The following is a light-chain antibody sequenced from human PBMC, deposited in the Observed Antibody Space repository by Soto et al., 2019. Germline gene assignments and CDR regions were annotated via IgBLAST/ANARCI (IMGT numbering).Light chain of an antibody. CDR1: QSISSSY. Sequence: TQSPATLSLSPGERATLSCRASQSISSSYLAWYQQKPGQAPRLLIYDASTRATGVPARFSGSGSGTEFSLTISSLQSEDFAVYYCQRYDNWPLTFGGGTKVDIK. V-gene: IGKV3-15*01. J-gene: IGKJ4*01. CDR3: QRYDNWPLT. CDR2: DAS.